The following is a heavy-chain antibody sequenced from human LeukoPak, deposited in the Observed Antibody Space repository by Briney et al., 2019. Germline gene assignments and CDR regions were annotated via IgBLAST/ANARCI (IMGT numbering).Heavy chain of an antibody. CDR3: ARRGRSSSIFDF. D-gene: IGHD6-6*01. Sequence: GESLKIPCKGSGYIFTSYWITWARQLPGKGLEWMGMIDPTDSYTNYSPSFQGHVTISTDKSISTAYLHWTSLKASDTAIYYCARRGRSSSIFDFWGQGTLVSVSS. CDR1: GYIFTSYW. V-gene: IGHV5-10-1*01. CDR2: IDPTDSYT. J-gene: IGHJ4*02.